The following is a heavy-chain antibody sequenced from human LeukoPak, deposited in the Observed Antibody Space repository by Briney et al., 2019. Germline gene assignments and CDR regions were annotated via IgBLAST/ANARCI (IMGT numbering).Heavy chain of an antibody. CDR2: IWHDGSVE. Sequence: GGSLRLSCTASGFMFSRLGMQWVRQAPGEGLEWVALIWHDGSVEEYADSVKGRFTISRDNSKSALYLQMSSLRAEDTALSYCAKSSIVATLLINAWGQGTPVTVSS. CDR3: AKSSIVATLLINA. J-gene: IGHJ5*02. D-gene: IGHD5-12*01. CDR1: GFMFSRLG. V-gene: IGHV3-33*06.